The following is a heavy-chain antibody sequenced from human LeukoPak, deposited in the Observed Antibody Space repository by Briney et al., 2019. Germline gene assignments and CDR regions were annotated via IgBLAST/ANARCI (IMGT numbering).Heavy chain of an antibody. V-gene: IGHV1-46*01. CDR1: GYTFTSYH. CDR2: INPSEGST. J-gene: IGHJ6*02. CDR3: ARSDKMDV. Sequence: ASVKVSCKASGYTFTSYHIHWVRQVPGQGLEWMWVINPSEGSTDYAQKFQDRVSLTRDTSTSTVYMDLSRLRCEDTAVYYCARSDKMDVWGQGTTVTVSS.